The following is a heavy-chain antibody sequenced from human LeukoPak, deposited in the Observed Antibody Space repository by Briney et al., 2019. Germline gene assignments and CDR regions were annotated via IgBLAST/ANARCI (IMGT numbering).Heavy chain of an antibody. D-gene: IGHD6-13*01. CDR1: GGSISSSSYY. V-gene: IGHV4-39*01. Sequence: MTSETLSLTCTVSGGSISSSSYYWGWIRQPPGKGLEWIGSIYYNGSTYYNPSLKSRVTISVDTSKNQFSLKLSSVTAADTAVYYCAGHRSAAAGRGGSMRWFDPWGQGTLVTVSS. CDR2: IYYNGST. CDR3: AGHRSAAAGRGGSMRWFDP. J-gene: IGHJ5*02.